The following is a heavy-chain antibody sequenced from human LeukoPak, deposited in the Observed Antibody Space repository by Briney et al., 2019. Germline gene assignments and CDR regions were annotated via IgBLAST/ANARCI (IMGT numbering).Heavy chain of an antibody. D-gene: IGHD6-13*01. V-gene: IGHV3-21*01. Sequence: GGSLRLSCAASGFTFSSYSMNWVRQAPGKGLEWVSSISSSSSYIYYADSVKGRFTISRDNARNSLYLQMNSLRAEDTAVYYCARDMGSSWYPFDYWGQGTLVTVSS. CDR1: GFTFSSYS. J-gene: IGHJ4*02. CDR2: ISSSSSYI. CDR3: ARDMGSSWYPFDY.